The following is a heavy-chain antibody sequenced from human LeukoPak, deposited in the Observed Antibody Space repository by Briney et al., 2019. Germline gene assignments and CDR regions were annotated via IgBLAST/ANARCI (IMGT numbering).Heavy chain of an antibody. CDR2: IYSGDNT. CDR1: GFTVSSNY. Sequence: GGSLRLSCAASGFTVSSNYMSWVRQAPGKGLEWVSLIYSGDNTYYADSVKGRFTISRDNSKNTLYLQMNSLRVEDTAVYYCAKDLGYCSSTSCYHDYGDYGGFFDYWGQGTLVTVSS. V-gene: IGHV3-66*01. J-gene: IGHJ4*02. D-gene: IGHD2-2*01. CDR3: AKDLGYCSSTSCYHDYGDYGGFFDY.